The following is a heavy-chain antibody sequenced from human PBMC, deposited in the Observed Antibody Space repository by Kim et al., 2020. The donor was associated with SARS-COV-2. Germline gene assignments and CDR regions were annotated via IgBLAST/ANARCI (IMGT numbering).Heavy chain of an antibody. J-gene: IGHJ6*02. CDR1: GFTFSSYA. D-gene: IGHD6-19*01. V-gene: IGHV3-30-3*01. Sequence: GGSLRLSCAASGFTFSSYAMHWVRQAPGKGLEWVAVISYDGSNKYYADSVKGRFTISRDNSKNTLYLQMNSLRAEDTAVYYCARDSKKYSSGWDPFDYYGMDVWGQGTTVTVSS. CDR2: ISYDGSNK. CDR3: ARDSKKYSSGWDPFDYYGMDV.